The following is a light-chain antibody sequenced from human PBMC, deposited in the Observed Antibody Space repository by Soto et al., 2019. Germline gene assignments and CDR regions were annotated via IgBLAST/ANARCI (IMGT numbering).Light chain of an antibody. Sequence: DIVMTQSPDSLAVSLAERATINCKSSQSVLHSSNNKNYLAWYQQKPGQAPKLLIYWASTRESGVPDRFSGSGSGTDLTLTISSLQAEDVAVYYCQQYYSTPYTFGQGTKLEIK. V-gene: IGKV4-1*01. CDR3: QQYYSTPYT. CDR2: WAS. CDR1: QSVLHSSNNKNY. J-gene: IGKJ2*01.